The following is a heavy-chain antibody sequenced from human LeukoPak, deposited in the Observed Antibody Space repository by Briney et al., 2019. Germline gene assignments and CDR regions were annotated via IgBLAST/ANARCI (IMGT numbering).Heavy chain of an antibody. J-gene: IGHJ4*02. CDR1: GFTFSSYS. CDR3: AKDPGPHDSWLWGYFDY. CDR2: ISSASGSI. V-gene: IGHV3-48*01. D-gene: IGHD6-13*01. Sequence: PGGSLRLSCAASGFTFSSYSMNWVRQAPGKGLEWVSYISSASGSIYYADSVKGRFTISRDNSKNTLYLQMNSLRAEDTAVYYCAKDPGPHDSWLWGYFDYWGQGTLVTVSS.